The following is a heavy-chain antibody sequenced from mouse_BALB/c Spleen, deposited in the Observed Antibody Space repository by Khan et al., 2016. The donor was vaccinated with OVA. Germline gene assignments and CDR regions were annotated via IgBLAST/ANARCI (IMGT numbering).Heavy chain of an antibody. CDR1: GYTFTSYW. CDR3: ARDEALYYFDY. D-gene: IGHD3-2*02. CDR2: IYPGTDNT. V-gene: IGHV1-76*01. J-gene: IGHJ2*01. Sequence: QMQLEESGAELVRPGASVKLSYKTSGYTFTSYWIHWVKQRSGQGLEWIARIYPGTDNTYYNEKLKDKATLTADKSSSTAYMQLSSLKSEDSAVYFCARDEALYYFDYWGQGTTLTVSS.